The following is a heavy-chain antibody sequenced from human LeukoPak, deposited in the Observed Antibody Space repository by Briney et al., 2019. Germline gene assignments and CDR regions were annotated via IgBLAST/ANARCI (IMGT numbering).Heavy chain of an antibody. Sequence: PGGSLRLSCAASGFTFSSYEMNWVRQAPGKGLEWVSHISSSGSIIYYADSVKGRFTISRDNAKNSLFLQMNSLRAEDTAVYYCARDPLEGSWYFDLWGRGTLVTVSS. CDR1: GFTFSSYE. V-gene: IGHV3-48*03. J-gene: IGHJ2*01. CDR3: ARDPLEGSWYFDL. D-gene: IGHD5-24*01. CDR2: ISSSGSII.